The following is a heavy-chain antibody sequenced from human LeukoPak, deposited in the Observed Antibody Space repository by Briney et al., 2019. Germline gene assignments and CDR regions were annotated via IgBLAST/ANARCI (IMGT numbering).Heavy chain of an antibody. CDR2: ISYDGSNK. V-gene: IGHV3-30*04. CDR3: AMTY. CDR1: GFTFNDFA. J-gene: IGHJ4*02. Sequence: GGSLRLSCAASGFTFNDFAMHWVRQAPGKGLEWVAVISYDGSNKYYADSVKGRFTISRDNSKNTLYLQMNSLRAEDTAVYYCAMTYWGQGTLVTVSS.